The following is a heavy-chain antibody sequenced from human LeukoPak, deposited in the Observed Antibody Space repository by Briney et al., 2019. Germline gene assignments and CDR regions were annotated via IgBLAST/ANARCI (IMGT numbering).Heavy chain of an antibody. Sequence: GGSLRLSCAASGFTFSSYTMNWVRQAPGKGLEWVSYIGSSGSTIYYADSVKGRFTISRDNAKNSLYLQMNSLRAEDTAVYYCAELGITMIGGVWGKGTTVTISS. J-gene: IGHJ6*04. CDR3: AELGITMIGGV. CDR1: GFTFSSYT. V-gene: IGHV3-48*04. D-gene: IGHD3-10*02. CDR2: IGSSGSTI.